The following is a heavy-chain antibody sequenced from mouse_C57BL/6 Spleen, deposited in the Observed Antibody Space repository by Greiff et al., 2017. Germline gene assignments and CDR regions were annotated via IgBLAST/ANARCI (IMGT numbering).Heavy chain of an antibody. CDR3: ASSGFTTVVATEYYFDY. CDR2: INPSSGYT. J-gene: IGHJ2*01. D-gene: IGHD1-1*01. CDR1: GYTFTSYT. V-gene: IGHV1-4*01. Sequence: QVQLQQSGAELARPGASVKMSCKASGYTFTSYTMHWVKQRPGQGLEWIGYINPSSGYTKYNQKFKDKATLTADKSSSTAYMQLSSLTSEDSAVYYCASSGFTTVVATEYYFDYWGQGTTLTVSS.